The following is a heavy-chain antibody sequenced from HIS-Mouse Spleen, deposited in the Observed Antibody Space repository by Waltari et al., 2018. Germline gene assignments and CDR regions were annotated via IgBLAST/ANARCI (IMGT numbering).Heavy chain of an antibody. CDR1: GFTFSSYG. J-gene: IGHJ4*02. Sequence: QVQLVESGGGVVQPGRSLRLSCAASGFTFSSYGMHWVRQAPGKGLGWVAVISYDGSNKYYADSGKCRFTISRDNSKNTLYLQMNSLRAEDTAVYYCAKDLSGSYYNYFDYWGQGTLVTVSS. D-gene: IGHD1-26*01. CDR2: ISYDGSNK. V-gene: IGHV3-30*18. CDR3: AKDLSGSYYNYFDY.